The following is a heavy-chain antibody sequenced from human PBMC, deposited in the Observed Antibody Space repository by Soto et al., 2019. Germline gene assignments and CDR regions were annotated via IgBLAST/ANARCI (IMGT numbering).Heavy chain of an antibody. CDR3: ARRWGEGRVDY. J-gene: IGHJ4*02. V-gene: IGHV4-4*02. CDR2: IYHSGNT. CDR1: GGSISSSNW. Sequence: QVQLQESGPGLVKPSGTLSLTCAVSGGSISSSNWWSWVRQPPGKGLEWIGEIYHSGNTNYNPSLKSRVTKAVDESRNQFSLKLSSVTAADTAVYYCARRWGEGRVDYWGQGTLVTVSS. D-gene: IGHD3-10*01.